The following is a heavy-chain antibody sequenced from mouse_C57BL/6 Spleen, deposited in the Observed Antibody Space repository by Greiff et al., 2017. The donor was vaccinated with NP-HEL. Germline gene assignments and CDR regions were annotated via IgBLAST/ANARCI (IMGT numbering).Heavy chain of an antibody. CDR3: ARHGPDYYGSSPRYFDV. Sequence: EVKVEESGGGLVKPGGSLKLSCAASGFTFSSYTMSWVRQTPEKRLEWVATISGGGGNTYYPDSVKGRFTISRDNAKNTLYLQMSSLRSEDTALYYCARHGPDYYGSSPRYFDVWGTGTTVTVSS. D-gene: IGHD1-1*01. V-gene: IGHV5-9*01. CDR1: GFTFSSYT. CDR2: ISGGGGNT. J-gene: IGHJ1*03.